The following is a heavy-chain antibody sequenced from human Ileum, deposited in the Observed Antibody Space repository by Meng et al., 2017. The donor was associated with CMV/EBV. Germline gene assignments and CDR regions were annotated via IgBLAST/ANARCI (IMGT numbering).Heavy chain of an antibody. D-gene: IGHD3-22*01. Sequence: GGSLRLSCEASGFTFGSYDMHWVRQAPGKGLEWVGLIRYDGHNANNADSVKGRFTISRDNSKNTLFVQMNSLRAEDTAVYYCAKERRLGSTYHFDSSGYYFDHWGQGTLVTVSS. CDR1: GFTFGSYD. J-gene: IGHJ4*02. CDR3: AKERRLGSTYHFDSSGYYFDH. V-gene: IGHV3-30*02. CDR2: IRYDGHNA.